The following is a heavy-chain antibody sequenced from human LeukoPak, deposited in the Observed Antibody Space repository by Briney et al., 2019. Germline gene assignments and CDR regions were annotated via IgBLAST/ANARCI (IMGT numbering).Heavy chain of an antibody. CDR3: ARGGMVRGHRGWFDP. Sequence: PGGSLRLSCAASGFTFSSYEMNWVRQAPGKGLEWVSYVSASGITIHYADSVKGRFAISRDNAKNSLFLEMNSVRAEDTAVYYCARGGMVRGHRGWFDPWGQGTLVTVSS. V-gene: IGHV3-48*03. D-gene: IGHD3-10*01. CDR2: VSASGITI. CDR1: GFTFSSYE. J-gene: IGHJ5*02.